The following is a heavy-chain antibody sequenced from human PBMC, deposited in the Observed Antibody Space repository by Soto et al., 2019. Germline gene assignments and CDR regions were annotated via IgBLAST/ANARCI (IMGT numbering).Heavy chain of an antibody. CDR3: ASGYYDSSGYPFDY. CDR1: GYTFTSYG. D-gene: IGHD3-22*01. V-gene: IGHV1-18*01. CDR2: ISAYNGNT. J-gene: IGHJ4*02. Sequence: SSVKVSCKASGYTFTSYGISWVRQAPGQGLEWMGWISAYNGNTNYAQKLQGRVTMTTDTSTSTAYMELRSLRSDDTAVYYCASGYYDSSGYPFDYWGQGTLVTVSS.